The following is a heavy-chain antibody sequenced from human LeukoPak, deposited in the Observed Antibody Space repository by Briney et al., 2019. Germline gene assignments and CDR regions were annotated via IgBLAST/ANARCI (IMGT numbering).Heavy chain of an antibody. J-gene: IGHJ3*02. D-gene: IGHD6-13*01. CDR1: GGSISSYY. CDR2: IYYSGST. V-gene: IGHV4-59*08. Sequence: SETLSLTCTVSGGSISSYYWSWIRQPPGKGLEWIGYIYYSGSTNYNPSLKSRVTISVDTSKNQFSLKLSSVTAADTAVYYCASRRPYSSSWERAFDIWGQGTMVTVSS. CDR3: ASRRPYSSSWERAFDI.